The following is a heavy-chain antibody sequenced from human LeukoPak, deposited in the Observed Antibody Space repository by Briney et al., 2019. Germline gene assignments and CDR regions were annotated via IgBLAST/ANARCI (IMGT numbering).Heavy chain of an antibody. CDR1: GFSFSDYY. D-gene: IGHD1-1*01. CDR3: AECKAENWYFDY. J-gene: IGHJ4*02. Sequence: GGSLRLSCAASGFSFSDYYMSWIRQAPGKGLEWVAVISYDGSNKYYADSVKGRFTISRDNSKNTLYLQMNSLRAEDTAVYYCAECKAENWYFDYWGQGTLVTVSS. V-gene: IGHV3-30-3*01. CDR2: ISYDGSNK.